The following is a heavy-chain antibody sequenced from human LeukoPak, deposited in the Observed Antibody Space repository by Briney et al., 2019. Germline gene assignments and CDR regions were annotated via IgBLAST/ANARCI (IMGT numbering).Heavy chain of an antibody. Sequence: SETLSLTCTVSGDSINTHYWSWIRQPPGKGLEWIGYIYYSGSTNYNPSLKSRVSISVDTSENQFSLQLTSVTAADTAVYYCARDRRYYETNGSPLGWFDPWGQGTLVTVSS. CDR1: GDSINTHY. CDR2: IYYSGST. J-gene: IGHJ5*02. D-gene: IGHD3-22*01. V-gene: IGHV4-59*11. CDR3: ARDRRYYETNGSPLGWFDP.